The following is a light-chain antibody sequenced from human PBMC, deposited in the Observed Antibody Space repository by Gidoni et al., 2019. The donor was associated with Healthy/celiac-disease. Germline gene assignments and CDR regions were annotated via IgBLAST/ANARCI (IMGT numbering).Light chain of an antibody. CDR2: DAS. J-gene: IGKJ1*01. CDR1: QSVSSY. CDR3: QQRSNGPPT. Sequence: EIVLTQSPATLSLSPGERATLSCRASQSVSSYLALYQQKPGKAPRLLIYDASNRATGIPARFSGSGSGTDFTLTISSLEPEDFAVYYCQQRSNGPPTFGQGTKVEIK. V-gene: IGKV3-11*01.